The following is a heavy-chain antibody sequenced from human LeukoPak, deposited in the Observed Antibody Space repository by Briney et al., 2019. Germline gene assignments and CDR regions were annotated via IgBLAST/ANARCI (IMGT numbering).Heavy chain of an antibody. CDR3: ARGVEMATPKDYFDY. Sequence: GSLRLSCAASGFTFSNYAVNWVRQAPGKGLVWVSRINSDGSSTSYADSVKGRFTISRDNAKNTLYLQMNSLRAEDTAVYYCARGVEMATPKDYFDYWGQGTLVTVSS. CDR1: GFTFSNYA. V-gene: IGHV3-74*01. CDR2: INSDGSST. J-gene: IGHJ4*02. D-gene: IGHD5-24*01.